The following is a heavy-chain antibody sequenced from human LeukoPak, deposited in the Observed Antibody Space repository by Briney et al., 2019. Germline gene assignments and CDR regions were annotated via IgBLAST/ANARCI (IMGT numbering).Heavy chain of an antibody. D-gene: IGHD3-10*01. CDR1: GFTFSSYS. J-gene: IGHJ5*02. CDR3: ARLKLLLWFGELLSSWFDP. V-gene: IGHV3-21*01. Sequence: GGSLRLSCAASGFTFSSYSMNWVRQAPGKGLEWASSINSRSSYIYYADSVKGRFTISRDNAKNSLFLQMNSLRAEDTAVYYCARLKLLLWFGELLSSWFDPWGQGTLVTVSS. CDR2: INSRSSYI.